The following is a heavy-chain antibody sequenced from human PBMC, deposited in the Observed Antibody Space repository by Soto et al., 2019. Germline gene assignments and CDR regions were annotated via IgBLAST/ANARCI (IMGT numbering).Heavy chain of an antibody. CDR3: ARDAEYSSSSGYYYYGMDV. Sequence: SVKVSCKASGGTFSSYAISWVRQAPGHGLEWMGGIIPIFGTANYAQKFQGRVTITADESTSTAYMELSSLRSEDTAVYYCARDAEYSSSSGYYYYGMDVWGQGTTVTVSS. CDR2: IIPIFGTA. D-gene: IGHD6-6*01. CDR1: GGTFSSYA. J-gene: IGHJ6*02. V-gene: IGHV1-69*13.